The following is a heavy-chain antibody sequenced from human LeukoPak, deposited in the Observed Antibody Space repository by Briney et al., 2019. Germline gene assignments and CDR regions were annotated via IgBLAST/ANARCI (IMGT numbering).Heavy chain of an antibody. CDR2: ISWDGGST. CDR1: GFTFDDYA. V-gene: IGHV3-43D*03. CDR3: AKDLSPGDSSGYYPNFFDY. J-gene: IGHJ4*02. D-gene: IGHD3-22*01. Sequence: GSLRLSCAASGFTFDDYAMHWVRQAPGKGLEWVSLISWDGGSTYYADSVKGRFTISRDNSKNSLYLQMNSLRAEDTALYYCAKDLSPGDSSGYYPNFFDYWGQGTLVTVSS.